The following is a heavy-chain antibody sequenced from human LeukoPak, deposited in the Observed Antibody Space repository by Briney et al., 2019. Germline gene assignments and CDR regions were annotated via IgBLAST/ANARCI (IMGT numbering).Heavy chain of an antibody. J-gene: IGHJ1*01. D-gene: IGHD6-19*01. Sequence: ASVKVSCKASGGTFSSYAISWVRQAPGQGLEWMGWISAYNGNTNYAQKLQGRVTMTTDTSTSTAYMELRSLRSDDTAVYYCARSGIAVAGTRYFQHWGQGTLVTVSS. V-gene: IGHV1-18*01. CDR2: ISAYNGNT. CDR3: ARSGIAVAGTRYFQH. CDR1: GGTFSSYA.